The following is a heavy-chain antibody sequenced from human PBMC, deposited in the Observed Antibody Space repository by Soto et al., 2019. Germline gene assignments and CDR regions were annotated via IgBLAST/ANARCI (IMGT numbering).Heavy chain of an antibody. V-gene: IGHV3-33*01. D-gene: IGHD6-19*01. CDR3: ARGRSSTYFDF. J-gene: IGHJ4*02. CDR2: IWYDGSDK. Sequence: GGSLRLSCAASGFTFRNHGMHWVRQAPGKGLEWVAVIWYDGSDKYYADSVKGRFAISRDNSKNTLYLQMNSLRAEDTAIYYCARGRSSTYFDFWGQGTQVTVSS. CDR1: GFTFRNHG.